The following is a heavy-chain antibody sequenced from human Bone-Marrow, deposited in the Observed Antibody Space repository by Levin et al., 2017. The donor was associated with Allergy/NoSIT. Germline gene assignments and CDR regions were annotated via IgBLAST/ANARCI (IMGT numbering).Heavy chain of an antibody. D-gene: IGHD3-10*01. V-gene: IGHV1-69*04. CDR3: AREGGITMVRGVIITDYYYHYMDV. Sequence: KISCKASGGTFSSYTISWVRQAPGQGLEWMGRIIPILGIANYAQKFQGRVTITADKSTSTAYMELSSLRSEDTAVYYCAREGGITMVRGVIITDYYYHYMDVWGKGTTVTVSS. J-gene: IGHJ6*03. CDR1: GGTFSSYT. CDR2: IIPILGIA.